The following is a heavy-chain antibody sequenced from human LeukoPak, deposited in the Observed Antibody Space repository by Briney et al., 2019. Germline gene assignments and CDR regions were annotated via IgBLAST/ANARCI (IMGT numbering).Heavy chain of an antibody. D-gene: IGHD6-13*01. CDR2: IIPIFGTA. CDR1: GGTFSSYA. V-gene: IGHV1-69*01. J-gene: IGHJ4*02. Sequence: SVKVSCKASGGTFSSYAISWVRQAPGQGLEWMGWIIPIFGTANYAQKFQGRVTITADESTSTAYMELSSLGSEDTGVYYCARAYSSSWFSDYWGQGTLVTVSS. CDR3: ARAYSSSWFSDY.